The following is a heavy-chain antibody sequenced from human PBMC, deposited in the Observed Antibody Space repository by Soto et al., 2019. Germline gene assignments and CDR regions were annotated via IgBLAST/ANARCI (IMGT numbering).Heavy chain of an antibody. Sequence: SETLSLTCAVSGASISGSYYYWAWLRQSPGKGPEWIGSVFYTGFTSYNPSLESRVSVSVDTSKSQFSLKLSAVTAADTAVYYCATSQKGYNWNYFDHWGQGALVTVSP. CDR3: ATSQKGYNWNYFDH. V-gene: IGHV4-39*01. J-gene: IGHJ4*02. D-gene: IGHD1-20*01. CDR2: VFYTGFT. CDR1: GASISGSYYY.